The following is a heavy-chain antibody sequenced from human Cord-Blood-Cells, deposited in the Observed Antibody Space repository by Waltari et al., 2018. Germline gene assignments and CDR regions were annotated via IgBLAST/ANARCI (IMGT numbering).Heavy chain of an antibody. V-gene: IGHV1-2*04. CDR1: GYTFTGYY. Sequence: QVQLVQSGAEVKKPGASVKVSCKASGYTFTGYYMHWLRQAPGQGLEWMGWINPNSGGTNYAQKFQGWVTMTRDTSISTAYMELSRLRSDDTAVYYCARGLVVRYYYYYGMDVWGQGTTVTVSS. D-gene: IGHD2-2*01. CDR2: INPNSGGT. CDR3: ARGLVVRYYYYYGMDV. J-gene: IGHJ6*02.